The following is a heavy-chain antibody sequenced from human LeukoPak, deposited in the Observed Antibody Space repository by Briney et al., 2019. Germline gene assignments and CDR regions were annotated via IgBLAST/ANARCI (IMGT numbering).Heavy chain of an antibody. CDR1: GGSISSSSYY. J-gene: IGHJ4*02. CDR3: ARGGGIEYFDY. CDR2: IYYSGST. Sequence: PSETLSLTCTVSGGSISSSSYYWGWIRQPPGKGLEWIGSIYYSGSTYYNPSLKSRVTISVDTSKNQFSLKLSSVTAADTAVYYCARGGGIEYFDYWGQGTLVTVSS. D-gene: IGHD3-16*01. V-gene: IGHV4-39*01.